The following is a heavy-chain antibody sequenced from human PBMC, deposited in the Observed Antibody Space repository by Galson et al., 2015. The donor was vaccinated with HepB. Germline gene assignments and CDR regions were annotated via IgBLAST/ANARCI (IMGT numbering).Heavy chain of an antibody. D-gene: IGHD1-26*01. V-gene: IGHV4-61*02. CDR1: GGSISSGSYY. J-gene: IGHJ5*02. CDR3: ARDSDEIAVGATNWFDP. Sequence: TLSLTCTVSGGSISSGSYYWSWIRQPAGKGLEWIGRIYTSGSTNYNPSLKSRVTMSVDTSKNQFSLKLSSVTAADTAVYYCARDSDEIAVGATNWFDPWGQGTLVTVSS. CDR2: IYTSGST.